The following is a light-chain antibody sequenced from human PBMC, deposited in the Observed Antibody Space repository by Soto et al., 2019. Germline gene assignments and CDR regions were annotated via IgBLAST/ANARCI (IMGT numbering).Light chain of an antibody. V-gene: IGLV2-14*01. J-gene: IGLJ1*01. Sequence: QSVLTQPASVSGSPAQSITISCTGTSSDVGGYNYVSWYQQHPGKAPKLMIYAVSNRPSGVSTRFSGSKSGNTASLTISGLQAEDEADYHCSSYTTSSTLLYVFGTGTKLTVL. CDR2: AVS. CDR3: SSYTTSSTLLYV. CDR1: SSDVGGYNY.